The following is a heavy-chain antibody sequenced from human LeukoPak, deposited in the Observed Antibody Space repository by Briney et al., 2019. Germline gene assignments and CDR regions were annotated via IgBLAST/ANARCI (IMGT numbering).Heavy chain of an antibody. Sequence: ASVKVSCKASGYTFTSYYMHWVRQAPGQGLEWVGIINPSGGSTSYAQKFQGRVTMTRDTSTSTVYMELSSLRSEDTAVYYCARVRRGVDIVAENAFDYWGQGTLVTVSS. J-gene: IGHJ4*02. CDR2: INPSGGST. D-gene: IGHD5-12*01. CDR3: ARVRRGVDIVAENAFDY. CDR1: GYTFTSYY. V-gene: IGHV1-46*01.